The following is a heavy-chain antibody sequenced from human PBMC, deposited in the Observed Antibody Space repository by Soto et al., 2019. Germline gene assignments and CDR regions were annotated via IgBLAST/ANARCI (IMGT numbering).Heavy chain of an antibody. V-gene: IGHV1-69*02. Sequence: QVQLVQSGAEVKKPGSSVKVSCKASGGTFSSYTISWVRQAPGQGLEWMGRIIPILGIANYAQKIQGRVTTTADKPTSTAYMELSSLRSEDTAVYYCARAGGYVGTYNCFDPWGQGTLVTVSS. CDR1: GGTFSSYT. CDR2: IIPILGIA. J-gene: IGHJ5*02. CDR3: ARAGGYVGTYNCFDP. D-gene: IGHD1-26*01.